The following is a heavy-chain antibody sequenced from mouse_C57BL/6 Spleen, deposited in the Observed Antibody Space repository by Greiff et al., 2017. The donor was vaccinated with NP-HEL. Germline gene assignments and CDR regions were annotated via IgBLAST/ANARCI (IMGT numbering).Heavy chain of an antibody. Sequence: EVHLVESGGGLVKPGGSLKLSCAASGFTFSSYAMSWVRQTPEKRLEWVATISDGGSYTYYPDNVKGRFTISRDNAKNNLYLQMSHLKSEDTAMYYCARDHDGSFAYWPRDSGHCLC. CDR3: ARDHDGSFAY. CDR1: GFTFSSYA. CDR2: ISDGGSYT. D-gene: IGHD2-3*01. V-gene: IGHV5-4*01. J-gene: IGHJ3*01.